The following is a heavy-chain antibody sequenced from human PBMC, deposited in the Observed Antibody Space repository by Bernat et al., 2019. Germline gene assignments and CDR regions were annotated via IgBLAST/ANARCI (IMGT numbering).Heavy chain of an antibody. CDR3: ARDTGASYGSGSYYTSHFQH. CDR1: GFTFSSYE. J-gene: IGHJ1*01. CDR2: ISSSGSTI. V-gene: IGHV3-48*03. D-gene: IGHD3-10*01. Sequence: EVQLVESGGGLVQPGGSLRLSCAASGFTFSSYEMNWVRQAPGKGLEWVSYISSSGSTIYYADSVKGRFTISRDNAKNSLYLQMNILRAEDTAVYYCARDTGASYGSGSYYTSHFQHWGLGTLVTVSS.